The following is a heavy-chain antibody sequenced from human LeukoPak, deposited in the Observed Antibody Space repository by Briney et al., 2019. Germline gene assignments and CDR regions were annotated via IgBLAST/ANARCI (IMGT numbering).Heavy chain of an antibody. V-gene: IGHV3-30*03. CDR1: GFTFSSYS. Sequence: HPGGSLRLSCAASGFTFSSYSMNWVRQAPGKGLEWVAVISYDGSNKYCADSVKGRFTISRDNSKNTLYLQMNSLRAEDTVVYYCARATGSGYDWSAFDIWGQGTMVTVSS. D-gene: IGHD5-12*01. CDR3: ARATGSGYDWSAFDI. J-gene: IGHJ3*02. CDR2: ISYDGSNK.